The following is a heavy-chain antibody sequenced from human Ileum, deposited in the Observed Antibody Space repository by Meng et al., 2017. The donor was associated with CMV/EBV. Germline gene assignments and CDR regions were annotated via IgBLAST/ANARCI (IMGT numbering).Heavy chain of an antibody. CDR1: GESFSQYY. Sequence: HVPLQQGGAGLLKASETLTLTCAVYGESFSQYYWTWIRQPPGKGLEWIGEIYRDGTTNYDPSLKSRVSISEDTSKNQFSLKLTSVTAADTAVYYCARPTKADCWEVLTYWGQGTLVTVSS. CDR3: ARPTKADCWEVLTY. V-gene: IGHV4-34*01. CDR2: IYRDGTT. J-gene: IGHJ4*02. D-gene: IGHD2-21*02.